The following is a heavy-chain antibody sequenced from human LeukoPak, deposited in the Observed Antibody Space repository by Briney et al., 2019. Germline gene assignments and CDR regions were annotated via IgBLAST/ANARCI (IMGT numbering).Heavy chain of an antibody. CDR2: IHHSGST. J-gene: IGHJ3*02. V-gene: IGHV4-34*01. D-gene: IGHD3-10*01. CDR1: GVSFSGYD. Sequence: SETLSLTCAVSGVSFSGYDWNWVRQPPGKGLEWMGEIHHSGSTTYSPSPKSRRTISPETYTNHIPLQQTTVTSADTPAVYCVMSNGYGLVGIGGERPMLTVSS. CDR3: VMSNGYGLVGI.